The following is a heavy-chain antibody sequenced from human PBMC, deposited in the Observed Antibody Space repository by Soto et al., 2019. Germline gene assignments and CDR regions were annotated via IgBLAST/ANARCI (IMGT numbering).Heavy chain of an antibody. J-gene: IGHJ4*02. D-gene: IGHD5-18*01. CDR1: GFTFYYYA. CDR2: ISWNSGNI. CDR3: VRSKGGYSYGTPFDY. Sequence: GGSLRLSCAASGFTFYYYAMYWVRQVLGKGLEWVSSISWNSGNIGYADSVKGRFTTSRDNAENSLYLQMNSLRPEDTALYYCVRSKGGYSYGTPFDYWGQGTLVTVSS. V-gene: IGHV3-9*01.